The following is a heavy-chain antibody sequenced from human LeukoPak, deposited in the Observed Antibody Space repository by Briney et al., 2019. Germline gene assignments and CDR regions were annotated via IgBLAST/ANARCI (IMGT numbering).Heavy chain of an antibody. D-gene: IGHD6-6*01. CDR2: IYYSGST. Sequence: SSETLSLTCTVSGGSISGYYWSWIRQPPGKGLGCIGYIYYSGSTNYNPSLKSRVTILVDTSKNQLSLKLTSVTAADTAVYYCARGFFPYNSSPYEYWGQGSLVTVSS. CDR1: GGSISGYY. CDR3: ARGFFPYNSSPYEY. J-gene: IGHJ4*02. V-gene: IGHV4-59*01.